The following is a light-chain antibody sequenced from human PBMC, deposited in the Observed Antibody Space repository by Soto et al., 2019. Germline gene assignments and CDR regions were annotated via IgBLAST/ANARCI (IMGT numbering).Light chain of an antibody. J-gene: IGKJ3*01. V-gene: IGKV1-27*01. CDR1: QGIHND. CDR2: GAS. Sequence: GDRVTITCRASQGIHNDLAWYQHKPGKPPKLLMYGASTVQSGVPSRFTASGYGTEFTLTISSLQSEDSAVYYCHQYNSWPRGTFGPGTKVEIK. CDR3: HQYNSWPRGT.